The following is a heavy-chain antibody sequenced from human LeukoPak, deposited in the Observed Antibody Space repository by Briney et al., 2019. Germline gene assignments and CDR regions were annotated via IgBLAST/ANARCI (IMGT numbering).Heavy chain of an antibody. D-gene: IGHD5-12*01. J-gene: IGHJ4*02. CDR2: ISGSGGST. CDR3: AKGRWLRGGVDY. Sequence: QPGGSLRLSCAASGFTFISYAMSWVRQAPGKGLEWVSAISGSGGSTYYADSVKGRFTISRDNSKNTLYLQMNSLRAEDTAVYYCAKGRWLRGGVDYWGQGTLVTVSS. V-gene: IGHV3-23*01. CDR1: GFTFISYA.